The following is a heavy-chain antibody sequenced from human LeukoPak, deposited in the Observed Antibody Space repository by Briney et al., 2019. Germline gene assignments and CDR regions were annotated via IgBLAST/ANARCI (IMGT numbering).Heavy chain of an antibody. Sequence: PGGSLRLSGAASGFTFSSYVMHWVRQAPGKGLEWVAVIRYDGSNKYYADSVKGRFTIARDNSKNTLYLEMNSLRAEDTAVYYCARRSYSPPLRYFDWLPMDYWGQGTLVTVSS. J-gene: IGHJ4*02. D-gene: IGHD3-9*01. V-gene: IGHV3-33*01. CDR3: ARRSYSPPLRYFDWLPMDY. CDR2: IRYDGSNK. CDR1: GFTFSSYV.